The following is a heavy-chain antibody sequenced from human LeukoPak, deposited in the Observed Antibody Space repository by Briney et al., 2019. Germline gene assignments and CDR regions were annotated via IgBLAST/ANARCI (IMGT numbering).Heavy chain of an antibody. CDR2: INSDGSST. CDR1: EFTFSSFW. D-gene: IGHD2-2*01. CDR3: APHLSVVVPGAQYGMDV. Sequence: GGSLRLSCGASEFTFSSFWMHWVRQAPGKGLVWVSRINSDGSSTSYADSVKGRFTISRDNAKNMLYLQMNSLRAEDTAVYYCAPHLSVVVPGAQYGMDVWGQGTTVTVSS. J-gene: IGHJ6*02. V-gene: IGHV3-74*01.